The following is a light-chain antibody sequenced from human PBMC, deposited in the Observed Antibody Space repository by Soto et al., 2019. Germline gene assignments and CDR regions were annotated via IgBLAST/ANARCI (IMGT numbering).Light chain of an antibody. CDR2: GAS. CDR3: QQYGNSPFT. Sequence: EIVLTQSPGTLSLSPGERATLSCRASQNVSSSYLAWYQQKPGQAPRLLIYGASSRATGIPDRFSGSGSGTDFTLTISRLEPEDFAVYYCQQYGNSPFTFGPGTKVDIK. J-gene: IGKJ3*01. V-gene: IGKV3-20*01. CDR1: QNVSSSY.